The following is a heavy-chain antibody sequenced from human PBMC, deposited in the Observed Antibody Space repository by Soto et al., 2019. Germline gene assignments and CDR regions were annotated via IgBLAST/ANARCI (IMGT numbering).Heavy chain of an antibody. Sequence: EVQLVESGGGLIQPGGSLRLSCAVSGFTVSNNYMSWVRQAPGKGLEGVSVIYSGGYTAYGDSVKGRFTISRDNSKNTHDPKMNRRGPHAPAVYYCAGHPGGGGYWGQGTLVTVSS. V-gene: IGHV3-53*01. CDR3: AGHPGGGGY. J-gene: IGHJ4*02. CDR1: GFTVSNNY. CDR2: IYSGGYT. D-gene: IGHD3-10*01.